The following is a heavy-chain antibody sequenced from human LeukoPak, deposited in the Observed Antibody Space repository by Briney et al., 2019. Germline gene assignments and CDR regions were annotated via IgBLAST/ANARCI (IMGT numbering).Heavy chain of an antibody. CDR3: ARGLGRGRYSSSSINS. V-gene: IGHV1-8*01. CDR1: GYTFTSYD. J-gene: IGHJ4*02. Sequence: GASVKVSCKASGYTFTSYDINWVRQAPGQGLEWMGWMNPNSGNTGYAQKLQGRVTMTRNTPISTPYMELSTRRSEDTAVYSCARGLGRGRYSSSSINSWGQGTLVTVSS. CDR2: MNPNSGNT. D-gene: IGHD6-13*01.